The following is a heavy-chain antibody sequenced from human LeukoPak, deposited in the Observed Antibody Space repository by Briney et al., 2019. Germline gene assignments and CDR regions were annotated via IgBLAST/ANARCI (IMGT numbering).Heavy chain of an antibody. CDR3: ARGLWLRSSFAY. V-gene: IGHV4-34*01. J-gene: IGHJ4*02. D-gene: IGHD5-12*01. CDR2: INHSGST. Sequence: PSETLSLTCAVYGGSFSGYYWSWIRQPPGKGLEWIGEINHSGSTNYNPSLKSRVTISVDTSKNQFSLKLSSVTAADTAVYYCARGLWLRSSFAYWGQGTLVTVSS. CDR1: GGSFSGYY.